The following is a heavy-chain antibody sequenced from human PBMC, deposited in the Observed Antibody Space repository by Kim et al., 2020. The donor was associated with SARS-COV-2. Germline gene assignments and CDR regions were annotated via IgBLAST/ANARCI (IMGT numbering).Heavy chain of an antibody. J-gene: IGHJ4*02. D-gene: IGHD3-22*01. CDR3: AEGYYDSSGYYY. V-gene: IGHV1-18*01. Sequence: NYAQKLQGRVTMTTDTSTSTAYMELRSLRSDDTAVYYCAEGYYDSSGYYYWGQGTLVTVSS.